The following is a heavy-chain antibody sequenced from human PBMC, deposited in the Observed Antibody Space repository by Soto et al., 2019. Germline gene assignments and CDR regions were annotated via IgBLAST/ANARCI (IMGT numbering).Heavy chain of an antibody. J-gene: IGHJ6*03. V-gene: IGHV3-23*01. CDR2: ISGSGGST. CDR3: AKASLRFLEWSYKNYYMDV. Sequence: PGGSLRLSCEASGFTFSSYAMSWVRQAPGKGLEWVSAISGSGGSTYYADSVKGRFTISRDNSKNTLYLQMDSLRAEDTAVYYWAKASLRFLEWSYKNYYMDVWGKGTTVTVSS. D-gene: IGHD3-3*01. CDR1: GFTFSSYA.